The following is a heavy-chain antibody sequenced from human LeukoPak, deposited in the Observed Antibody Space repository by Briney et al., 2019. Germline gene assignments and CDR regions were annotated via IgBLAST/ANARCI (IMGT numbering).Heavy chain of an antibody. D-gene: IGHD6-6*01. CDR3: ARSSNRNDAFDI. J-gene: IGHJ3*02. V-gene: IGHV4-59*01. CDR1: GGSISSYY. CDR2: IYYSGST. Sequence: KPSETLSLTCTVSGGSISSYYWSWIRQPPGKGLEWIGYIYYSGSTNYNPSLKSRVTISVDTSKNQFSLKLSSVTAADTAVYYCARSSNRNDAFDIWGQGTMVTVSS.